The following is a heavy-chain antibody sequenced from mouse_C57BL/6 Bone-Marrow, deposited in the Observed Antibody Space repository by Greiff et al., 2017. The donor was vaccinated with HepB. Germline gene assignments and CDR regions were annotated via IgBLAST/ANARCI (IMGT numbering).Heavy chain of an antibody. V-gene: IGHV1-4*01. D-gene: IGHD1-1*01. CDR2: INPSSGYT. Sequence: QVQLQQSGAELARPGASVKMSCKASGYTFTSYTMHWVKQRPGQGLEWIGYINPSSGYTKYNQKFKDKATLTADKSSSKAYMPLSSLTSEESAVYYCATVAPRFAYWGQGTLVTVSA. CDR3: ATVAPRFAY. J-gene: IGHJ3*01. CDR1: GYTFTSYT.